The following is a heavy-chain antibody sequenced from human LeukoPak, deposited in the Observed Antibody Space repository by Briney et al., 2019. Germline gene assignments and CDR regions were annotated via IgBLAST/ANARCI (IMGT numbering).Heavy chain of an antibody. V-gene: IGHV3-7*01. CDR1: GFAFSSHW. J-gene: IGHJ6*02. Sequence: GGSLRLSCAASGFAFSSHWMNWVRQAPGKGLEWVANVNREGSDKNYVDSVKGRFTISRDNAKNSLYLQMNSLRVEDTAVYYCARDGVPGGRDVWGQGTTVTVSS. D-gene: IGHD3-16*01. CDR2: VNREGSDK. CDR3: ARDGVPGGRDV.